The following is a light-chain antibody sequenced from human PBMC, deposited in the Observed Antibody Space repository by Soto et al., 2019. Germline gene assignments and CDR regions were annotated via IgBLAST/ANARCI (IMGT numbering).Light chain of an antibody. CDR1: QTISLY. CDR3: QQSQLVPET. J-gene: IGKJ2*01. CDR2: TTS. V-gene: IGKV1-39*01. Sequence: DVQMTQSPSSLSASLGDRVTITCRASQTISLYLNWYQQKPGKAPKLLIATTSYLQNGVPSRFSGSRSGTDFSLTISSLQPEDFATYYCQQSQLVPETFGRGTKVDIK.